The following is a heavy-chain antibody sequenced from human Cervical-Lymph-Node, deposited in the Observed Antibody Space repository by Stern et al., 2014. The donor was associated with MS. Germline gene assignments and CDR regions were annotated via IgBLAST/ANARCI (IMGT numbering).Heavy chain of an antibody. CDR1: GFIFSNYA. J-gene: IGHJ4*02. CDR3: GRDTCRGGGCYFRY. Sequence: QVQLVESGGGVVQPGRSLRLSCAASGFIFSNYAMHLVRQAPGKGLDWVAFVSNEGSKQFYADSVKGRFTISRDNANNTLYLQMNSLRPEDTAVYYCGRDTCRGGGCYFRYWGQGILITVSS. D-gene: IGHD2-15*01. CDR2: VSNEGSKQ. V-gene: IGHV3-30-3*01.